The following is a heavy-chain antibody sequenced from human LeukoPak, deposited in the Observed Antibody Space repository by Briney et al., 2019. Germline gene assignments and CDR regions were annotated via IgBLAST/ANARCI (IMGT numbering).Heavy chain of an antibody. Sequence: SGGSLRLSCAASGFTFSSYWMSWVRQAPGKGLEWVANIKQDGSEKYCVDSVKGRFTISRDNAKNSLYLQMNSLRAEDTAVYYCARDPSSYYDFWSGYYDYWGQGTLVTVSS. CDR2: IKQDGSEK. CDR1: GFTFSSYW. J-gene: IGHJ4*02. D-gene: IGHD3-3*01. V-gene: IGHV3-7*01. CDR3: ARDPSSYYDFWSGYYDY.